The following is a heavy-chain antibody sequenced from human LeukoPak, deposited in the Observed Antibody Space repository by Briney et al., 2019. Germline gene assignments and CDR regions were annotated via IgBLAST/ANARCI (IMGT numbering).Heavy chain of an antibody. Sequence: KTSETLSLTCAVYGGSFSGYYWSWIRQPPGKGLEWIGEINHSGSTNYNPSLKSRVTISVDTSKNQFSLKLSSVTAADTAVYYCARAYSSSSAGLRYYGMDVWGQGTTVTVSS. D-gene: IGHD6-6*01. V-gene: IGHV4-34*01. J-gene: IGHJ6*02. CDR1: GGSFSGYY. CDR3: ARAYSSSSAGLRYYGMDV. CDR2: INHSGST.